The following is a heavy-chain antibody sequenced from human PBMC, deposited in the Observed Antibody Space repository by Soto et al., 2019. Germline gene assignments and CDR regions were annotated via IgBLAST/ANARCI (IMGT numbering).Heavy chain of an antibody. CDR1: GFTFSSYA. J-gene: IGHJ5*01. CDR2: ISGSGGST. V-gene: IGHV3-23*01. CDR3: AKDPPTGTTLDWFDS. D-gene: IGHD1-7*01. Sequence: GGSLRLSCTASGFTFSSYALSWVRQAPGKGLEWVSSISGSGGSTYYADSVKGRVTISRDNSKNTLYLQMSSLRAEDTAVYYCAKDPPTGTTLDWFDSWGQGTLVTVSS.